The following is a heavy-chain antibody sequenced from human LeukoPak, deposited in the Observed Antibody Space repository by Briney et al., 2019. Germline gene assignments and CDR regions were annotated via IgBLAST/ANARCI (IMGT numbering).Heavy chain of an antibody. J-gene: IGHJ5*02. D-gene: IGHD3-3*01. CDR2: ISGSGGST. Sequence: GGSLRLSCAASGFTFSSYAMSWVRQAPGKGLEWVSAISGSGGSTYYADSVKGRFTISRDNSKNTLYLQMNSLRAEDTAVYYCAREYYDFWSGINRFDPWGQGTLVTVSS. CDR1: GFTFSSYA. V-gene: IGHV3-23*01. CDR3: AREYYDFWSGINRFDP.